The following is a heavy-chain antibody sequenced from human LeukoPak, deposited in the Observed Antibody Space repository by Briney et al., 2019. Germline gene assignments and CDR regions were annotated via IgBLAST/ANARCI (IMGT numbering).Heavy chain of an antibody. D-gene: IGHD3-22*01. Sequence: SETLSLTCTVSGGSISSYYWSWIRQPPGKGLEWIGYIYYSGSTNYNPSLKSRVTISVDTSKNQFSLKLSSVTAADTAVYYCARRKPRYDSSGYYYHGAFDIWGQGTMVTVSS. V-gene: IGHV4-59*08. J-gene: IGHJ3*02. CDR2: IYYSGST. CDR1: GGSISSYY. CDR3: ARRKPRYDSSGYYYHGAFDI.